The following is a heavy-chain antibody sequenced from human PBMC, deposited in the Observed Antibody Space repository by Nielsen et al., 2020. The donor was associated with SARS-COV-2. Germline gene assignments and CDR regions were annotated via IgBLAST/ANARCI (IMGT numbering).Heavy chain of an antibody. J-gene: IGHJ4*02. V-gene: IGHV4-39*01. Sequence: PGKGLEWIGSIYYSGSTYYNPSLKSRVTISVDTSKNQFSLKLSSVTAADTAVYYCARLLTNWGQGTLVTVSS. D-gene: IGHD2-15*01. CDR2: IYYSGST. CDR3: ARLLTN.